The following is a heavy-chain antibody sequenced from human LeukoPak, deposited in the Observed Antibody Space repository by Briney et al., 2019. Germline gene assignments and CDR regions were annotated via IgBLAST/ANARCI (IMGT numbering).Heavy chain of an antibody. Sequence: SVKVSCKASGGTFSSYAISWVRQAPGQGLEWMGGIIPIFGTANYAQKFQGRVTITADKSTSTAYMELSSLRSEDTAVYYCARHSPLIRLPLAFDLWNQGTMVTAAS. V-gene: IGHV1-69*06. CDR3: ARHSPLIRLPLAFDL. J-gene: IGHJ3*01. D-gene: IGHD1-26*01. CDR2: IIPIFGTA. CDR1: GGTFSSYA.